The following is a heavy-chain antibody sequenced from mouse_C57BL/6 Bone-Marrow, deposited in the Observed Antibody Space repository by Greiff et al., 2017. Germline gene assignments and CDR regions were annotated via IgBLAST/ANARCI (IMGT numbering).Heavy chain of an antibody. CDR1: GFNIKDDY. CDR2: IDPENGDT. Sequence: LVESGAELVRPGASVKLSCTASGFNIKDDYMHWVKQRPEQGLEWIGWIDPENGDTEYASKFQGKATITADTSSNTAYLQLSSLTSEDTAVYYCTTYYWYFDVWGTGTTVTVSS. V-gene: IGHV14-4*01. CDR3: TTYYWYFDV. J-gene: IGHJ1*03.